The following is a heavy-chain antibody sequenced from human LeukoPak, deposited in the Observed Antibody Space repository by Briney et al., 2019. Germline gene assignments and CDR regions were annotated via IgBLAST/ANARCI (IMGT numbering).Heavy chain of an antibody. CDR3: AKGRYYYGSGKRYYFDY. CDR1: GFTFSSYA. J-gene: IGHJ4*02. Sequence: GGSLRLSCAASGFTFSSYAMSWVRQAPGKGLEWVSAISGSGGSTYYADSVKGRFTISRDNSKNTLHLQMNSLRAEDTAVYYCAKGRYYYGSGKRYYFDYWGQGTLVTVSS. V-gene: IGHV3-23*01. D-gene: IGHD3-10*01. CDR2: ISGSGGST.